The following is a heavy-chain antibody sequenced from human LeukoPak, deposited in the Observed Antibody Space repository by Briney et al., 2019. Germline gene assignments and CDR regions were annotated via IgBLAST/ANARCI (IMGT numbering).Heavy chain of an antibody. CDR2: ISSSGGSTI. Sequence: GGSLRLSCAASGFTFSDYYMSWIRQAPGKGLEWVSYISSSGGSTIYYADSVKGRFTISRDNAKNSLYLQMNSLRAEDTAVYYCARGRGVVIIDYWGQGTLVTVSS. J-gene: IGHJ4*02. V-gene: IGHV3-11*01. CDR1: GFTFSDYY. CDR3: ARGRGVVIIDY. D-gene: IGHD3-10*01.